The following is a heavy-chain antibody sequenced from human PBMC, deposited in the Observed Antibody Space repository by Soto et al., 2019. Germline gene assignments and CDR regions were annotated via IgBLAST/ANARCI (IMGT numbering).Heavy chain of an antibody. D-gene: IGHD1-26*01. CDR1: GFTFSSYG. V-gene: IGHV3-33*01. CDR2: IWYDGSNK. CDR3: AREPPSGSYYVHY. Sequence: GGSLRLSCAASGFTFSSYGMHWVRQAPGKGLEWVAVIWYDGSNKYYADSVKGRFTISRDNSKNTLYLQMNSLRAEDTAVYYCAREPPSGSYYVHYWGQGTLVTVSS. J-gene: IGHJ4*02.